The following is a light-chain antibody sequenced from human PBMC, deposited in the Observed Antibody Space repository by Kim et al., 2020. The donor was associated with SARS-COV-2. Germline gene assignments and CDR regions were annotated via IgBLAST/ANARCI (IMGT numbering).Light chain of an antibody. V-gene: IGKV3-20*01. Sequence: EIVLTQSPGTLSLSPGERATLSCRASQSVSSNYLAWYQQKAGQAPRLLIYGASSRATGIPDRFSGSGSGTDFTLTISRLEPEDFGVYYCQQYGDSPLTVGGGTKVGIK. J-gene: IGKJ4*01. CDR1: QSVSSNY. CDR2: GAS. CDR3: QQYGDSPLT.